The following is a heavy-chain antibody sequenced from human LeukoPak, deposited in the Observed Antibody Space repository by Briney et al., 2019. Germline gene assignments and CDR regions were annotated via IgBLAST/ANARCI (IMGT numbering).Heavy chain of an antibody. D-gene: IGHD2-21*02. CDR2: IFYSGTA. J-gene: IGHJ4*02. CDR3: ARHSDCGGHDCFFDS. V-gene: IGHV4-39*01. CDR1: GGSITTTSYY. Sequence: PSETLSLTCTASGGSITTTSYYWAWIRQPPGEGLEYIGAIFYSGTAYYSPSLKSRVTISVDTSQNLFSLRLKSVTAADTAVYYCARHSDCGGHDCFFDSWGQGTLVTVSS.